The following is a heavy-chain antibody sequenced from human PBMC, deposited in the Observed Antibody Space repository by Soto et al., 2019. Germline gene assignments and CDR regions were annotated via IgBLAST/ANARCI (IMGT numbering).Heavy chain of an antibody. Sequence: QVQLVESGGGVVQPGKSLRLSCAASGFSFTAYAMLWVRQAPGKGLEWVSIISYDGRDKYYADSVKGRFSISRDDFKNILYLQLNSLRRGETAVYSCVAGLSWGDCRGQGTLFTVSS. CDR1: GFSFTAYA. CDR3: VAGLSWGDC. V-gene: IGHV3-30*14. J-gene: IGHJ4*02. D-gene: IGHD1-26*01. CDR2: ISYDGRDK.